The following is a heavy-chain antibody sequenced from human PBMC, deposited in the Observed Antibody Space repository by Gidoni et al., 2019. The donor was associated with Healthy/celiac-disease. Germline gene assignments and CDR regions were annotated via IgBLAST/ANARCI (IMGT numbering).Heavy chain of an antibody. Sequence: EVQLVESGGGVVRPGGSLRLSCAASGFTFDDYGLSWVRQAPGKGLEWVSGINWNGGSTGYADSVKGRFTISRDNAKNSLYLQMNSLRAEDTALYYCARIGRHCTNGVCSEGYYYYYMDVWGKGTTVTVSS. D-gene: IGHD2-8*01. V-gene: IGHV3-20*04. CDR2: INWNGGST. CDR3: ARIGRHCTNGVCSEGYYYYYMDV. J-gene: IGHJ6*03. CDR1: GFTFDDYG.